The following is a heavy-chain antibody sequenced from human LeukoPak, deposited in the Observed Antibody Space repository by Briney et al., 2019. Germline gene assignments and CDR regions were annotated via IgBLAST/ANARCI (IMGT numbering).Heavy chain of an antibody. CDR3: AKDYDSSGYYYDY. CDR2: ISGSGGST. J-gene: IGHJ4*02. D-gene: IGHD3-22*01. V-gene: IGHV3-23*01. Sequence: QPGGSLRLSCAASGLTFSIYAMNWVRQAPGKGLEWVSSISGSGGSTYYADSVKGRFTISRDTSKNTLYLQMNSLRAEGTAIYYCAKDYDSSGYYYDYWGQGTLVTVSS. CDR1: GLTFSIYA.